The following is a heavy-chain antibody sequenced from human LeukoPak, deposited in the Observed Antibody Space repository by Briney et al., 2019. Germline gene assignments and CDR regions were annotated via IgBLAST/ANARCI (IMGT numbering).Heavy chain of an antibody. Sequence: PGGSLRLSCAASGFTFSSYAMSWVRQAPGKGLEWVSAISGSGGSTYYADSVKGRFTISRDNSKNTLYLQMNSLRAEDTAVYYCARETYHYGSGSYYHWFDPWGQGTLVTVSS. CDR2: ISGSGGST. J-gene: IGHJ5*02. CDR3: ARETYHYGSGSYYHWFDP. D-gene: IGHD3-10*01. V-gene: IGHV3-23*01. CDR1: GFTFSSYA.